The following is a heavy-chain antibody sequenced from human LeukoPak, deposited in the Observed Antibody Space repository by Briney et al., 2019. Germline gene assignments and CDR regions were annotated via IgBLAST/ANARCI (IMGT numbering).Heavy chain of an antibody. Sequence: GGSLRLSCAASGFTFSDYYMSRIRQAPGKGLEWVSYISSSGSTIYYADSVKGRFTISRDNAKNSLYLQMNSLRAEDTAVYYCARPVSYYYDSSGLFDYWGQGTLVTVSS. J-gene: IGHJ4*02. V-gene: IGHV3-11*01. CDR3: ARPVSYYYDSSGLFDY. CDR1: GFTFSDYY. D-gene: IGHD3-22*01. CDR2: ISSSGSTI.